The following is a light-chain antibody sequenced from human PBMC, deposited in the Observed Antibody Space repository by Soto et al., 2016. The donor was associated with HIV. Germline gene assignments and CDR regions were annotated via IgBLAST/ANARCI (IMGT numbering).Light chain of an antibody. V-gene: IGLV3-21*01. Sequence: SYVLTQKSSLSVAAGRTARITCGGDNIGSKSVHWYQQKPGQAPVLVVYDDSDRPSGIPERFSGSKSGNTATLTISGVEAGDEADYYCQVWDTSSDHYVRLGGGTKLTVL. CDR3: QVWDTSSDHYVR. CDR1: NIGSKS. CDR2: DDS. J-gene: IGLJ2*01.